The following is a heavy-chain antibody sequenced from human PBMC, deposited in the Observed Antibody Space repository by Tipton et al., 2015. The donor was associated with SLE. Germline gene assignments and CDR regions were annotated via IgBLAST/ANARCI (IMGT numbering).Heavy chain of an antibody. CDR2: IYTSGST. Sequence: LRLSCTVSGGSISSGSYYWSWIRQPAGKGLEWIGRIYTSGSTNYNPSLKSRVTISVDTSKNQFSLKLNSVTAADTAVYYCARDLAYCSSTSCFDYFDYWGQGTLITVSS. J-gene: IGHJ4*02. CDR1: GGSISSGSYY. V-gene: IGHV4-61*02. D-gene: IGHD2-2*01. CDR3: ARDLAYCSSTSCFDYFDY.